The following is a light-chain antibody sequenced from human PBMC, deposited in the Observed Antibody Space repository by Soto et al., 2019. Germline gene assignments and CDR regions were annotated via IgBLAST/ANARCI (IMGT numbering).Light chain of an antibody. J-gene: IGLJ3*02. V-gene: IGLV2-8*01. CDR3: SSAAGNTYWV. CDR2: GVN. Sequence: QSALTQPPSASGSPGQSVTISCTGTNNDVGAHDYVSWYQQHPAKAPRLIIYGVNKRPSGVPDRFSGSKSGNTASLSVSGLRAEDEGDYYCSSAAGNTYWVFGGGTKLTVL. CDR1: NNDVGAHDY.